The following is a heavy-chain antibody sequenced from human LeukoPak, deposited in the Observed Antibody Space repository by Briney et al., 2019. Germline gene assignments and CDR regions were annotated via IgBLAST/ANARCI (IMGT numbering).Heavy chain of an antibody. J-gene: IGHJ6*02. V-gene: IGHV1-18*01. CDR3: AKYSSSWYTPDYYGMDV. D-gene: IGHD6-13*01. CDR1: GYTFTSYG. CDR2: ISAYNGNT. Sequence: ASVNVSCKPSGYTFTSYGISWVRQAPGQGVAWMGWISAYNGNTNYAQKLQGRVTMTTDKSTSTAYMELRSLRSEDTAVYYCAKYSSSWYTPDYYGMDVWGQGTTVTVSS.